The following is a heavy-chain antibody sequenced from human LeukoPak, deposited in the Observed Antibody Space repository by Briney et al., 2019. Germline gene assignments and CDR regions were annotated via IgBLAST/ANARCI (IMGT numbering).Heavy chain of an antibody. CDR1: GYTFTSYD. CDR3: ARSTITFGGVKTPDY. CDR2: MYINSGNT. D-gene: IGHD3-16*01. J-gene: IGHJ4*02. V-gene: IGHV1-8*01. Sequence: ASVKVSCKASGYTFTSYDINWVRQATGQGLEWMGWMYINSGNTGYAQKVQGRVTMTGNTSISTVYMELSSLRSEDTAVYYCARSTITFGGVKTPDYWGQGTLVTVSS.